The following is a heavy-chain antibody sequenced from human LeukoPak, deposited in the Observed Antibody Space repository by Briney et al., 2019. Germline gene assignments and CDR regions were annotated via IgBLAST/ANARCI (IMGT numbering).Heavy chain of an antibody. CDR2: FNLNTGGT. V-gene: IGHV1-2*02. D-gene: IGHD4/OR15-4a*01. CDR3: ARDLGNPSANYRDH. Sequence: GASVQVSCKASGLSFTGYYLHWVRQAPGQGFEWMGWFNLNTGGTNYAQKIQGRVTMTRDTSISTAYVELSNLTSEDTALYYCARDLGNPSANYRDHWGQGTLVTVSS. CDR1: GLSFTGYY. J-gene: IGHJ4*02.